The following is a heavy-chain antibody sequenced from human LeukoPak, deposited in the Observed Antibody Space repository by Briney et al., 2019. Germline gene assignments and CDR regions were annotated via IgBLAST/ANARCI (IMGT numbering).Heavy chain of an antibody. Sequence: PSQTLSLTCTVSGGSISSGSYYWSWIRQTAGKGLEWIGRIYTSGSSNYNPSLKSRVTISVDTSKNQFSLKLSSVTAADAAVYYCARENTAMVIQRVDYFDYWGQGTLVTVSS. CDR3: ARENTAMVIQRVDYFDY. D-gene: IGHD5-18*01. CDR1: GGSISSGSYY. J-gene: IGHJ4*02. V-gene: IGHV4-61*02. CDR2: IYTSGSS.